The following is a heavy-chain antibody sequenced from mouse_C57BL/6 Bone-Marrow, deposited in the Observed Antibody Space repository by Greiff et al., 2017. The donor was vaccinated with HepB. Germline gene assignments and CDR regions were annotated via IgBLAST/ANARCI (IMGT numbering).Heavy chain of an antibody. Sequence: EVKLMESGPGLVKPSQSLSLTCSVTGYSITSGYYWNWIRQFPGNKLEWMGYISYDGSNNYNPSLKNRISITRDTSKNQFFQKLNSVTTEDTATYYCAREHGYYLFAYWGQGTLVTVSA. CDR2: ISYDGSN. D-gene: IGHD2-3*01. V-gene: IGHV3-6*01. CDR3: AREHGYYLFAY. CDR1: GYSITSGYY. J-gene: IGHJ3*01.